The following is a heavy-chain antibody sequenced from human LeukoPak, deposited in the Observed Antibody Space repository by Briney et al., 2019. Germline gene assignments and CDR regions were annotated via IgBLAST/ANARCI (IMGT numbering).Heavy chain of an antibody. Sequence: ASVKVSCKASGGTFSSYAISWVRQAPGQGLEWMGRIIPIFGTANYAQKFQGRVTMTWDTSTSTVYMELSSLRSEDTAVYYCARGLAAAGRTIPLDYWGQGTLVTVSS. CDR3: ARGLAAAGRTIPLDY. D-gene: IGHD6-13*01. CDR1: GGTFSSYA. CDR2: IIPIFGTA. J-gene: IGHJ4*02. V-gene: IGHV1-69*06.